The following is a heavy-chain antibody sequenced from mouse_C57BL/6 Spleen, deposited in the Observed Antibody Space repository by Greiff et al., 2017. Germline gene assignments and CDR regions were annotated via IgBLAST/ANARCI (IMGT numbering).Heavy chain of an antibody. CDR2: IYPRSGNT. CDR1: GYTFTSYG. V-gene: IGHV1-81*01. CDR3: ARGWDGYWYFGG. D-gene: IGHD4-1*01. Sequence: VKLQESGAELARPGASVKLSCKASGYTFTSYGISWVKQRPGQGLEWIGEIYPRSGNTYYNEKFKGKATLTADKSSSTAYMELRSLTSEDSAVYFCARGWDGYWYFGGWGTGTTDTVAT. J-gene: IGHJ1*03.